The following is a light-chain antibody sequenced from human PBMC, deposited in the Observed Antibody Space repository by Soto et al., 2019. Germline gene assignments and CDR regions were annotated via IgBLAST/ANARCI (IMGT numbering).Light chain of an antibody. V-gene: IGKV3-15*01. CDR2: ASS. CDR1: QSVFTN. CDR3: QRYNHRPLT. J-gene: IGKJ4*01. Sequence: EIVMTQSPATLSVSPGERATLSCRASQSVFTNLAWYQQKSGQAPSLLIHASSTRAISASSRFSGSGSGTELTLTISRLHTEDVAVYYSQRYNHRPLTFGPGTKVEI.